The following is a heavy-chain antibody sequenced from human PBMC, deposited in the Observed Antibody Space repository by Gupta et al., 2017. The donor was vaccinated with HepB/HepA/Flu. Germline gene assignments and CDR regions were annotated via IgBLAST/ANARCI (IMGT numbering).Heavy chain of an antibody. CDR1: GFTFSSYA. J-gene: IGHJ4*02. V-gene: IGHV3-23*01. Sequence: EVQLLESGGGLVQPGGSLRLSCADSGFTFSSYAMSWVRQAPGKGLEWVSAISVSGDYTYYADSVKGRFTISRDNSKNTLYLQMNSLRAEDTAVYYCAKDRRSGYSGSQSFDYWGQGTLVTVSS. CDR3: AKDRRSGYSGSQSFDY. CDR2: ISVSGDYT. D-gene: IGHD1-26*01.